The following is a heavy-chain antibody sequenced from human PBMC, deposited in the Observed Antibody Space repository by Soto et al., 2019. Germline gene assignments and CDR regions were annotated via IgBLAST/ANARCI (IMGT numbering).Heavy chain of an antibody. CDR1: GYTFTCYA. D-gene: IGHD2-15*01. J-gene: IGHJ4*02. CDR2: LNAGIGNT. V-gene: IGHV1-3*01. Sequence: ASLKVSCKAPGYTFTCYAMHWLPQPPGQSLGWMGLLNAGIGNTKYSQKFQGRVTITRDTSASTAYMELSSLRSEDTAVYYCARVLGGWPDYWGQGT. CDR3: ARVLGGWPDY.